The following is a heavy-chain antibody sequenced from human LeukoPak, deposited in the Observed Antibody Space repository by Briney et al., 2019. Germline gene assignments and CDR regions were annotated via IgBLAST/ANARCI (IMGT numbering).Heavy chain of an antibody. CDR1: GYTFTSNY. J-gene: IGHJ4*02. CDR2: IYPRDGST. V-gene: IGHV1-46*01. CDR3: ARDQEGFDY. Sequence: AVKVSCVASGYTFTSNYIHWVRQAPAQGLEWMGMIYPRDGSTSYTQKFQGRVTVTRDTSTSTVHMELSGLRSEDTAVCYCARDQEGFDYWGQGTLVTVSS.